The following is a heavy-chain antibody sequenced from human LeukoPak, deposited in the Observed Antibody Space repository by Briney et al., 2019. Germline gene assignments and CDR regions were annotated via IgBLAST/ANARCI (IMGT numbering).Heavy chain of an antibody. Sequence: PGGSLRLSCAVSGFTFSRYGMHWIRQAPGKGMEWVAFIWYDGKNDQEYAESVKGRFTISRDNSKNTLYLQTNSLRTEDTAMYYCAKDRCSSSTCREAFEIWGQGTLVTVSS. J-gene: IGHJ3*02. CDR3: AKDRCSSSTCREAFEI. CDR2: IWYDGKNDQ. V-gene: IGHV3-30*02. CDR1: GFTFSRYG. D-gene: IGHD2-2*01.